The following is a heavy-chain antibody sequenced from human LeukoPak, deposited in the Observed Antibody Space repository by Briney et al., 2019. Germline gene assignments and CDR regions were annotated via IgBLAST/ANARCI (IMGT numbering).Heavy chain of an antibody. CDR1: GYTFTGYY. D-gene: IGHD4-11*01. Sequence: GASVKVSCKASGYTFTGYYMHWVRQAPGQGLEWMGWINPNSGGTNYAQKFQGWVTMTEDTSTDTAYMELSSLRSEDTAVYYCATGPLDYSNYEGGDYFDYWGQGTLVTVSS. CDR2: INPNSGGT. J-gene: IGHJ4*02. CDR3: ATGPLDYSNYEGGDYFDY. V-gene: IGHV1-2*04.